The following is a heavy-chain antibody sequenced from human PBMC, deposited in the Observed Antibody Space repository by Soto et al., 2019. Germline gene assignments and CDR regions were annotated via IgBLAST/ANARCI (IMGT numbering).Heavy chain of an antibody. CDR2: MYNTGST. CDR1: GYSISSSNW. Sequence: SETLSLTCALSGYSISSSNWWSWVRQPPGKGLEWIGYMYNTGSTVYNPSFKSRVTISVDTSKNQFSLKLNSVTAADTAVYYCARDLWGYCGTDCYPLDVWGQGTTVTVSS. CDR3: ARDLWGYCGTDCYPLDV. V-gene: IGHV4-4*02. J-gene: IGHJ6*02. D-gene: IGHD2-21*02.